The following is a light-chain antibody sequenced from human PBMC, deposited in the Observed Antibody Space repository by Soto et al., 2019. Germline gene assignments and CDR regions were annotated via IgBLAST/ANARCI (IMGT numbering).Light chain of an antibody. CDR2: KAS. V-gene: IGKV1-5*03. J-gene: IGKJ2*03. Sequence: DIQMTQSPSTLSASVGDRVTITCRASQSISSWLAWYQQKPGKAPKLLIYKASTLESGVPSRFSGSGSGTEFSLTISSLQPDDFAIYYCQQYNSYYSFGQGTKLEIK. CDR1: QSISSW. CDR3: QQYNSYYS.